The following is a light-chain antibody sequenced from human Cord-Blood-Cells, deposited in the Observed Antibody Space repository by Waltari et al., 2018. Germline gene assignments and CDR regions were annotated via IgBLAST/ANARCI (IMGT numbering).Light chain of an antibody. V-gene: IGKV4-1*01. Sequence: DIVMTQSPASLAVSLGERATINCKSSQSVLYSSNNKNYLAWYQQKPGQPPKPLIYWASTRESGVPDRFSGSGSGTDFTLTISSLQAEDVAVYYCQQYYSTPYTFGQGTKLEIK. CDR1: QSVLYSSNNKNY. J-gene: IGKJ2*01. CDR3: QQYYSTPYT. CDR2: WAS.